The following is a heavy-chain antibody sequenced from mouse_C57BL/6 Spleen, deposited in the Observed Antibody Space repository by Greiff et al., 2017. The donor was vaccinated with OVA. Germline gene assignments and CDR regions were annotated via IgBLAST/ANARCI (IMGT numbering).Heavy chain of an antibody. CDR2: MLPGSGST. CDR3: ARGGVYDGYYKEAY. CDR1: GYTFTGYW. V-gene: IGHV1-9*01. Sequence: VQLQQSGAELMKPGASVNLSCKATGYTFTGYWLEWVNQRPGHGLEWMGEMLPGSGSTNYNEKFKGKATFTFTISSNTAYMQLCSLTTDDSAIDSCARGGVYDGYYKEAYWGQGTLVTVSA. D-gene: IGHD2-3*01. J-gene: IGHJ3*01.